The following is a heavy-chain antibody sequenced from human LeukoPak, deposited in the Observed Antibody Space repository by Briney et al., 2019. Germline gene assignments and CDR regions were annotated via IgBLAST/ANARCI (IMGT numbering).Heavy chain of an antibody. CDR3: ARDGVVVEQNYYYYYGMDV. J-gene: IGHJ6*02. V-gene: IGHV3-48*01. CDR1: GFTFSSYS. Sequence: GGSLRLSCAASGFTFSSYSMNWVRQAPGKGLEWVSYISSSSSTIYYADSVKGRFTISRDNAKNSLYLQMNSLRAEDTAVYYCARDGVVVEQNYYYYYGMDVWDQGTTVTVSS. CDR2: ISSSSSTI. D-gene: IGHD2-15*01.